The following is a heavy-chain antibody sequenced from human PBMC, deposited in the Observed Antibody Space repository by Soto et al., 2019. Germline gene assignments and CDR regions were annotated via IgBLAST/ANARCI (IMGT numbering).Heavy chain of an antibody. CDR1: GFPFNDYY. D-gene: IGHD2-21*01. Sequence: GGSLRLSCATSGFPFNDYYMTWIRQAPGKGLEWLSHISPKSTFRNYADSVKGRFTISRDNTESSLFLQMNSLVVDDTAVYSCVRGGGGGLFEHWGQGVLVTVSS. CDR3: VRGGGGGLFEH. CDR2: ISPKSTFR. V-gene: IGHV3-11*06. J-gene: IGHJ4*02.